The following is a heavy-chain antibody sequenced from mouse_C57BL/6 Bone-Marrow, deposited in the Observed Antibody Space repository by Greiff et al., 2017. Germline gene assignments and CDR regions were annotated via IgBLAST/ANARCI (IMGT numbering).Heavy chain of an antibody. J-gene: IGHJ2*01. V-gene: IGHV1-5*01. CDR1: GYTFTSYW. CDR2: IYPGNSDT. Sequence: DVHLVESGTVLARPGASVKMSCKTSGYTFTSYWMHWVKQRPGQGLEWIGAIYPGNSDTSYNQKFQGKAKLTAVTSASTAYMELSSLTNEDSAVYYGTWLLQYFDYWGQGTTLTVSS. CDR3: TWLLQYFDY. D-gene: IGHD2-3*01.